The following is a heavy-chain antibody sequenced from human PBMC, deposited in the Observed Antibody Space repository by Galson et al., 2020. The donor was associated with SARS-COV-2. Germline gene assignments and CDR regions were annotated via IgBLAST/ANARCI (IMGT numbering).Heavy chain of an antibody. Sequence: TLYLTCAVPGTSISCASYSWKWIRQPPGKGKERMRYISHSGGTYYKPSLKSRVTISGDRSKNQFSLRLSSVTAADTAVYYCARLHYGEYAPEAFDIWGPGTRVTVAS. D-gene: IGHD4-17*01. CDR3: ARLHYGEYAPEAFDI. CDR2: ISHSGGT. V-gene: IGHV4-30-2*01. CDR1: GTSISCASYS. J-gene: IGHJ3*02.